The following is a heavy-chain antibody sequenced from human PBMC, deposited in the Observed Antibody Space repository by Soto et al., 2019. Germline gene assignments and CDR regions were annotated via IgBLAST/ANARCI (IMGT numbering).Heavy chain of an antibody. CDR2: IIPSYTE. CDR1: GGTFSNYA. D-gene: IGHD4-17*01. Sequence: QVQLVQSGAEVKKPGSSVKVSCKASGGTFSNYAINWVRQAPGQGLEWMGGIIPSYTENHAQKFQGRVTITADESTSTAYMELSSLRSEDTAVYFCARDLRGMGFYYGMDVWGQGTPVTVSS. CDR3: ARDLRGMGFYYGMDV. J-gene: IGHJ6*02. V-gene: IGHV1-69*01.